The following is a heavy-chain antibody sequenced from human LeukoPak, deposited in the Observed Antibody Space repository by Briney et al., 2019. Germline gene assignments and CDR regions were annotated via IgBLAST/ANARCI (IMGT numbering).Heavy chain of an antibody. CDR3: AKDRGADRYYVDY. V-gene: IGHV3-23*01. D-gene: IGHD1-14*01. CDR1: GFTFSSYA. J-gene: IGHJ4*02. Sequence: GGSLRLSCAASGFTFSSYAMGWVRHAPGKGLEWVSAISGSGGSTYYADSVKGRSTISRDNSKNTLYLQMNSLRAEDTAVYYCAKDRGADRYYVDYWGQGSLVTVSS. CDR2: ISGSGGST.